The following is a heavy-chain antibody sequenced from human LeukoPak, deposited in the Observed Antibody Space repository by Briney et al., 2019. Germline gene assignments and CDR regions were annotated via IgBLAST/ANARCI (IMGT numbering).Heavy chain of an antibody. Sequence: GASVKVSCKASGYTFTSYDINWVRQATGQGLEWMGWMNPNSGNTGYAQKFQGRVTMTRSTSISTAYMELSSLRSEDTAVYYCARRRYSSSFYYYYYMDVWGKGTTVTVSS. CDR1: GYTFTSYD. CDR3: ARRRYSSSFYYYYYMDV. D-gene: IGHD6-6*01. CDR2: MNPNSGNT. J-gene: IGHJ6*03. V-gene: IGHV1-8*01.